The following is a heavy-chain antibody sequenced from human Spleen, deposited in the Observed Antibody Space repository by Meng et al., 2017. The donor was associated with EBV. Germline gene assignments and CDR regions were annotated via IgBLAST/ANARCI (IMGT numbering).Heavy chain of an antibody. J-gene: IGHJ4*02. CDR3: ATSGVLKSSFLAH. V-gene: IGHV1-18*01. Sequence: QAQLVQAGGEVKKPGSSVKGSCQASGDTFTSYGISWVRQAPGQGLEWMGWISTYNGNTNYAQKLQGRVTMTTDTSTNTVYMELRSLKSDDTAVYFCATSGVLKSSFLAHWGQGTLVTVSS. CDR1: GDTFTSYG. CDR2: ISTYNGNT. D-gene: IGHD2-8*02.